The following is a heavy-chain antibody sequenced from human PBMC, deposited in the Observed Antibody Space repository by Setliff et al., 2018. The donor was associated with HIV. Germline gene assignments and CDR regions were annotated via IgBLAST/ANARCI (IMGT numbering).Heavy chain of an antibody. Sequence: SETLSLTCTVSGGSISSYYWSWIRQPPGKGLEWIGYISYSGSTNYNPSLKSRVTMSVDTSENQFSLKLSSVTAADTAVYYCARRDTSTGVDPWGQGALVTVSS. V-gene: IGHV4-59*08. CDR1: GGSISSYY. J-gene: IGHJ5*02. CDR3: ARRDTSTGVDP. D-gene: IGHD7-27*01. CDR2: ISYSGST.